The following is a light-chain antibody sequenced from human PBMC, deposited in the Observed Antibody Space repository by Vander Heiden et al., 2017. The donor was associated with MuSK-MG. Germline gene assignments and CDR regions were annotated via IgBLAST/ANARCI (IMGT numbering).Light chain of an antibody. CDR1: SSNIGAGYD. CDR3: QYYDSSLSGVV. J-gene: IGLJ2*01. CDR2: GNS. V-gene: IGLV1-40*01. Sequence: PSVSGAPGQRVTISCTGSSSNIGAGYDVHWYQQLPGTAPKLLIYGNSNRPSGVPDRFSGSKSGTSASLAITGLQAEDEADYYGQYYDSSLSGVVFGGGTKLTVL.